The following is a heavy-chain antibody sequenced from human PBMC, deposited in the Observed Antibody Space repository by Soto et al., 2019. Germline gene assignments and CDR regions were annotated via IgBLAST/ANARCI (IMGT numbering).Heavy chain of an antibody. CDR2: ISSSSSYI. V-gene: IGHV3-21*01. D-gene: IGHD6-19*01. J-gene: IGHJ4*02. CDR3: ARDPKAVADSADY. Sequence: PGGSLRLSCAASGFTFSSYSMNWVRQAPGKGLEWVSSISSSSSYIYYADSVKGRFTISRDNAKNSLYPQMNSLRAEDTAVYYCARDPKAVADSADYWGQGALVTVSS. CDR1: GFTFSSYS.